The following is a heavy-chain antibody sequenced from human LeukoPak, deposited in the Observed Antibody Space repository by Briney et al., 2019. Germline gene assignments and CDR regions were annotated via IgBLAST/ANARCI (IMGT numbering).Heavy chain of an antibody. Sequence: GGSLRLSCAASGFTFSDYYMSWIRQAPGKGLEGVSYISSSGSTIYYADSVKGRFTISRDNAKISLYLQMNSLRVEDMALYYCAKGHGKDSYYFDYWGQGTLVTVSS. V-gene: IGHV3-11*01. CDR1: GFTFSDYY. J-gene: IGHJ4*02. D-gene: IGHD2-15*01. CDR3: AKGHGKDSYYFDY. CDR2: ISSSGSTI.